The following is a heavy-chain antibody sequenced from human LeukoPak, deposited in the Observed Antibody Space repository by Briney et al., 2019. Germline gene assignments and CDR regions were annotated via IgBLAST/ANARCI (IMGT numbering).Heavy chain of an antibody. V-gene: IGHV3-48*03. CDR3: ARGQLDILTGYMVPGMDV. Sequence: PSGGSLRLSCAASGFTFSSYEMNWVRQALGKGLEWVSYISSSGSTIYYADSVKGRFTISRDNAKNSLYLQMNSLRAEDTAVYYCARGQLDILTGYMVPGMDVWGKGTTVTISS. J-gene: IGHJ6*03. D-gene: IGHD3-9*01. CDR2: ISSSGSTI. CDR1: GFTFSSYE.